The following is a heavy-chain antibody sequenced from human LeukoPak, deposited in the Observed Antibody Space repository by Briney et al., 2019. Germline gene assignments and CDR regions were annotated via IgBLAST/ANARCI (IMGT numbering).Heavy chain of an antibody. V-gene: IGHV4-4*07. CDR2: IYTSGNT. J-gene: IGHJ4*02. Sequence: SETLSLTCTVSGGSISGYSWGWIRQPAGKGLEWIGRIYTSGNTNYNPSLRSRVTMSVDTSKNQFTLKVSSVTAADTAVYYCARVKRAVAGEDYFDYWGQGTLVTVSS. CDR3: ARVKRAVAGEDYFDY. D-gene: IGHD6-19*01. CDR1: GGSISGYS.